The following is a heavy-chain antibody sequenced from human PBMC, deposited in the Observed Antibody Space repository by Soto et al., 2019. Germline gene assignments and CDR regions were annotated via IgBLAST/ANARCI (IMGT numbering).Heavy chain of an antibody. J-gene: IGHJ4*02. CDR3: ARSGDSSGYYSYYFDY. D-gene: IGHD3-22*01. CDR1: GGTFSSYA. CDR2: IIPIFGTA. Sequence: ASVKVSCKASGGTFSSYAISWVRQAPGQGLEWMGGIIPIFGTANYAQKFQGRVTITADESTSTAYMELSSLRSEDTAVYYCARSGDSSGYYSYYFDYWGQGTLVTVSS. V-gene: IGHV1-69*13.